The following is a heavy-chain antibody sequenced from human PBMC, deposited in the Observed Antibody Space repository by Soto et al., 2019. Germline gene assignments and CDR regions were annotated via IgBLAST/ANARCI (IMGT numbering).Heavy chain of an antibody. CDR1: GYIFTNNY. Sequence: QVQLVQSGAEVKNPGASVKVSCKASGYIFTNNYIYWERQAPGQGLEYIGIINPGGGATEYAQKFQGRVTMTRDTSTSTVYMELSSLTYEDTAVYYCARGIVGGLIRWFDSWGQGTLVTVSS. J-gene: IGHJ5*01. CDR3: ARGIVGGLIRWFDS. V-gene: IGHV1-46*01. D-gene: IGHD1-26*01. CDR2: INPGGGAT.